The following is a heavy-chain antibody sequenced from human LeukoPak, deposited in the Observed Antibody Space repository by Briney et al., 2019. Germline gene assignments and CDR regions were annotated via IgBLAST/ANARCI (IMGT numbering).Heavy chain of an antibody. J-gene: IGHJ4*02. CDR2: MIGGDGK. V-gene: IGHV3-53*01. D-gene: IGHD2-2*01. Sequence: GSLRLSCAASGFTVSTNYMSWVRRAPRKGLEWVSTIMIGGDGKHYADSVKGRFTISRDRSESTLYLQMNGLRADDTAVYYCVRAAPRDCSPASCSLFDTWGQGTLVTVSS. CDR3: VRAAPRDCSPASCSLFDT. CDR1: GFTVSTNY.